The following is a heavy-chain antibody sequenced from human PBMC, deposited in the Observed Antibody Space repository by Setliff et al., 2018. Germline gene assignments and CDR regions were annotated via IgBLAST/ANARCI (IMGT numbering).Heavy chain of an antibody. CDR1: GGSFSGYY. D-gene: IGHD3-22*01. J-gene: IGHJ5*02. CDR3: ARAHYYDSDGYSNRFDP. V-gene: IGHV4-34*01. CDR2: IKHSGST. Sequence: SETLSLTCAVYGGSFSGYYWSWIRQPPGKGLEWIGEIKHSGSTNFNPSLKSRVTISLDTSKNQLSLKLSSVTAADTAVYYCARAHYYDSDGYSNRFDPWGQGTLVTVS.